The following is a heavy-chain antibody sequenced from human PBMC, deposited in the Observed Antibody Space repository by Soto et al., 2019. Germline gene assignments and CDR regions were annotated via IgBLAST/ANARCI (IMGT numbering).Heavy chain of an antibody. J-gene: IGHJ3*01. CDR1: GFTFTNYW. D-gene: IGHD2-2*01. V-gene: IGHV3-74*01. Sequence: PVGSLRLSCAASGFTFTNYWMQWVRQAPGKGLVWVSRINSDGSSTSHADSVKGRFTISRGNAKNTLYLQMSSLRAEDTAVYYCARPQYLPDDVFDVWGRGTVVTVSS. CDR3: ARPQYLPDDVFDV. CDR2: INSDGSST.